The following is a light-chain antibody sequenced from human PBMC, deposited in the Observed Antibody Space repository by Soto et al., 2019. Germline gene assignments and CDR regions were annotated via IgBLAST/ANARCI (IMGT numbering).Light chain of an antibody. CDR3: QQYYGTLYT. CDR1: QSVLYSSNNKNY. V-gene: IGKV4-1*01. CDR2: WAS. Sequence: DIVMTQSPDSLAVSLGERATINCKSSQSVLYSSNNKNYLAWYQQKPGQPPKLLIYWASTRESGVPDRFSGSGSGTDFTLTIGSLQAEDVAVYYCQQYYGTLYTFGQGTKLEIK. J-gene: IGKJ2*01.